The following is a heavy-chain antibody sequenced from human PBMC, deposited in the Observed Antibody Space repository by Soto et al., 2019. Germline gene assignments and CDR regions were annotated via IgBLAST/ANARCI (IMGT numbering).Heavy chain of an antibody. Sequence: SETLSLTCTVSGGSISSYYWSWIRQPPGKGLEWIGYIYYSGSTYYNPSLKSRVTISVDTSKNQFSLKLSSVTAADTAVYYCAITPTSRSYYDFWSGYYTTDYYYGMDVWGQGTTVTVSS. CDR3: AITPTSRSYYDFWSGYYTTDYYYGMDV. CDR2: IYYSGST. J-gene: IGHJ6*02. CDR1: GGSISSYY. D-gene: IGHD3-3*01. V-gene: IGHV4-59*04.